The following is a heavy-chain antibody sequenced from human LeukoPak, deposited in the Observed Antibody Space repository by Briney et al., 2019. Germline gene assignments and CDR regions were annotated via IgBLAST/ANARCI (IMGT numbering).Heavy chain of an antibody. Sequence: GGSLRLSCAASGFTFSSYAMTWVRQAPGKGLEWVSSISPSGGSTYYADSEKGRVTISRDNSKNTLSLQVNSLRVEDMAVYCCAKVGPADIVYYTYYMDVWGKGTTVTVSS. CDR3: AKVGPADIVYYTYYMDV. CDR1: GFTFSSYA. J-gene: IGHJ6*03. D-gene: IGHD2-2*01. CDR2: ISPSGGST. V-gene: IGHV3-23*01.